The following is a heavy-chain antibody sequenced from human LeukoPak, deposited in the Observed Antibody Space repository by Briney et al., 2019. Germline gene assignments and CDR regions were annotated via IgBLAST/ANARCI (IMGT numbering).Heavy chain of an antibody. Sequence: PSETLSLTRAVYGGSFSGYYWSWIRQPPGKGLEWIGEINHSGSTNYNPSLKSRVTISVDTSKNQFSLKLSSVTAADTAVYYCATGTGRIAAADPGGTDWFDPWGQGTLVTVSS. CDR3: ATGTGRIAAADPGGTDWFDP. J-gene: IGHJ5*02. CDR1: GGSFSGYY. D-gene: IGHD6-13*01. CDR2: INHSGST. V-gene: IGHV4-34*01.